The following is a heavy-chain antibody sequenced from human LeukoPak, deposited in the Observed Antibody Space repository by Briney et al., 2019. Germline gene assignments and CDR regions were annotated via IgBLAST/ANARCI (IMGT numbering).Heavy chain of an antibody. J-gene: IGHJ3*02. CDR3: ARVSVPAALDAFDI. Sequence: ASVKVSCKASGYTFTGYYMHWVRQAPGQGLEWMGWINPNSGDTHYAQKLQGRVTMTTDTSTSTAYMELRSLRSDDTAVYYCARVSVPAALDAFDIWGQGTMVAVSS. CDR1: GYTFTGYY. CDR2: INPNSGDT. D-gene: IGHD2-2*01. V-gene: IGHV1-2*02.